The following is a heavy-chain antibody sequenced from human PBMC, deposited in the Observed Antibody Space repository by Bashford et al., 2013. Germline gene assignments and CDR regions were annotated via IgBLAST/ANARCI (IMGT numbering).Heavy chain of an antibody. CDR1: GYSFTSYW. V-gene: IGHV5-51*01. CDR3: ARGLNRYSSSWYSNWFDP. D-gene: IGHD6-13*01. CDR2: IYPGDSDT. Sequence: GESLKISCKGSGYSFTSYWIGWVRQMPGKGLEWMGIIYPGDSDTRYSPSFQGQVTISADKSISTAYLQWSSLKASDTAMYYCARGLNRYSSSWYSNWFDPWGQGTLVTVSS. J-gene: IGHJ5*02.